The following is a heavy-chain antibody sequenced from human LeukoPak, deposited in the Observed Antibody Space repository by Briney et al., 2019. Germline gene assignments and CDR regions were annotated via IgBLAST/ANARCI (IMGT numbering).Heavy chain of an antibody. J-gene: IGHJ6*04. CDR2: IDPSDSYT. D-gene: IGHD3-10*01. Sequence: GESLKISCKGSGYSFTSYWISWVRQMPGKGLEWMGRIDPSDSYTNYSTSFQGHVTITADKSISTAYLQWSSLKASDTAMYYRASSTYYYGSGSYYRDYYYYYGMDVWGKGTTVTVSS. V-gene: IGHV5-10-1*01. CDR1: GYSFTSYW. CDR3: ASSTYYYGSGSYYRDYYYYYGMDV.